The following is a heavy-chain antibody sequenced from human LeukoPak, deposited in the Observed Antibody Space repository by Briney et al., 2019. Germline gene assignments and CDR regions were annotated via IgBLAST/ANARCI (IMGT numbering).Heavy chain of an antibody. CDR1: GYTFTGYY. J-gene: IGHJ4*02. CDR2: INPNSGDT. D-gene: IGHD1-26*01. CDR3: ARDLLTWDRFDY. V-gene: IGHV1-2*02. Sequence: ASVKVSCKASGYTFTGYYMHWVRQAPGQGLEWMGWINPNSGDTNYAQKFQGRVTMTRDTSISTAYMELSSLRSDDTAVYYCARDLLTWDRFDYWGQGTLVSVSS.